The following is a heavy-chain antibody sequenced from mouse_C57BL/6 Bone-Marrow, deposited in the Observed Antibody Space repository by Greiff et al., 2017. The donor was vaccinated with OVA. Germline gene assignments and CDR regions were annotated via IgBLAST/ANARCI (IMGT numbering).Heavy chain of an antibody. CDR3: ARTKVTTVVAEGFDY. V-gene: IGHV2-2*01. CDR2: IWRGGST. J-gene: IGHJ2*01. CDR1: GFSLTSYG. D-gene: IGHD1-1*01. Sequence: QVQLKESGPGLVQPSQSLSITCTVSGFSLTSYGVHWVRQSPGKGLEWLGVIWRGGSTDYNAAFISRLSISKDNSKSQVFFKMNSLQADDTAIYYCARTKVTTVVAEGFDYWGQGTTLTVSS.